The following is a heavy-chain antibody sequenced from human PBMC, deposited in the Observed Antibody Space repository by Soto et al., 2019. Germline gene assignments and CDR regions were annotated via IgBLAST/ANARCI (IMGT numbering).Heavy chain of an antibody. Sequence: GGSLRLSCAASGFTFSIYSMNWVRQAPGKGLEWVSYISSSSSSIHYADSVKGRFTISRDNAKNSLYLQMNSLRAEDTAVYYCARDEGSSSWLDFWGQGTPVTLSS. J-gene: IGHJ4*02. CDR3: ARDEGSSSWLDF. CDR1: GFTFSIYS. V-gene: IGHV3-48*01. D-gene: IGHD6-13*01. CDR2: ISSSSSSI.